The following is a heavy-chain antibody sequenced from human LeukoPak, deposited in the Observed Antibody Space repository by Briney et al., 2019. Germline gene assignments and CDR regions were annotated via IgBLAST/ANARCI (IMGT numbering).Heavy chain of an antibody. CDR1: GGSISSYY. CDR2: IYTSGST. CDR3: ARGITMITHSKNNWFDP. V-gene: IGHV4-4*07. D-gene: IGHD3-22*01. J-gene: IGHJ5*02. Sequence: PSETLFLTCTVSGGSISSYYWSWIRQPAGKGLEWIGRIYTSGSTNYNPSLKSRVTMSVDTSKNQFSLKLSSVTAADTAVYYCARGITMITHSKNNWFDPWGQGTLVTVSS.